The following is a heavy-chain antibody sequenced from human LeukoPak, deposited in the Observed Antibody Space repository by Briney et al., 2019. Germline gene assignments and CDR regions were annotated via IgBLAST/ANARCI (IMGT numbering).Heavy chain of an antibody. D-gene: IGHD3-10*01. CDR1: GFTFSNAW. CDR3: AKDNYGKLYYFDY. J-gene: IGHJ4*02. CDR2: ISGSGGST. Sequence: GGSLRLSCAASGFTFSNAWMSWVRQAPGKGLEWVSAISGSGGSTYYADSVKGRFTISRDNSKNTLYLQMNSLRAEDTAVYYCAKDNYGKLYYFDYWGQGTLVTVFS. V-gene: IGHV3-23*01.